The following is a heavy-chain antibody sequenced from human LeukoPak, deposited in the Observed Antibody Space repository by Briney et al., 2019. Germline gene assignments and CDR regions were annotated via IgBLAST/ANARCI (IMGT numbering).Heavy chain of an antibody. Sequence: GGSLRLSCAASGFTFSSYGMHWVRQAPGKGLEWVAVISYDGSNKYYADSVKGRFTISGDNAKNSLYLQMNSLRAEDAAVYYCARDQEQKLGRKYFDYWGQGALVTVSS. J-gene: IGHJ4*02. V-gene: IGHV3-30*03. CDR3: ARDQEQKLGRKYFDY. D-gene: IGHD6-13*01. CDR1: GFTFSSYG. CDR2: ISYDGSNK.